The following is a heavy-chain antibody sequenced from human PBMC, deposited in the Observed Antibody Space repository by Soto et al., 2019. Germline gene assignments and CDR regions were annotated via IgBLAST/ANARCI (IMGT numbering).Heavy chain of an antibody. Sequence: QEQLVQSGAEVKKPGSSVKVSCKDSGGLFSSFAISWVRQAPGQGLEWMGGIIPVFGTTNYAQKCQGRVTITADESTNTAYMELSSLTSDDTAMYYGARGGGPYVWFNEFWGQGTQVTVSS. CDR3: ARGGGPYVWFNEF. D-gene: IGHD3-16*01. CDR2: IIPVFGTT. CDR1: GGLFSSFA. J-gene: IGHJ4*02. V-gene: IGHV1-69*01.